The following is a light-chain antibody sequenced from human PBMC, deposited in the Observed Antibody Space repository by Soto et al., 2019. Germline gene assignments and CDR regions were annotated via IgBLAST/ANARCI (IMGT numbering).Light chain of an antibody. Sequence: EIVLTQSPATLSLSPGDRATLSCRASQSVTSSLAWIQQKPGQAPRLLIYDVSRRATAIPARFSGSGSGTDFTLTISGLEPEDFAVYYCQQRTTWPTFGGGTKVEIK. CDR3: QQRTTWPT. CDR2: DVS. V-gene: IGKV3-11*01. CDR1: QSVTSS. J-gene: IGKJ4*01.